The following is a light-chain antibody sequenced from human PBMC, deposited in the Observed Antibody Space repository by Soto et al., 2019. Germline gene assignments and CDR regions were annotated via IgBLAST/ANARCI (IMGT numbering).Light chain of an antibody. CDR1: MRDVGAYNL. CDR3: SSFTSKSTLI. V-gene: IGLV2-14*01. CDR2: EVR. J-gene: IGLJ2*01. Sequence: QSALTQPASVSGSPGQSITISCAGTMRDVGAYNLVSWYQQHPGRVPQLIIYEVRNRPSGISFRFSGPKSGNTASLTISGLQAEDEADYYCSSFTSKSTLIFGGGTKLTVL.